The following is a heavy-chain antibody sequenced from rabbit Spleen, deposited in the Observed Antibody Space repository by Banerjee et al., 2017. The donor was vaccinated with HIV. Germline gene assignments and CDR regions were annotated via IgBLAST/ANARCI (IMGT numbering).Heavy chain of an antibody. J-gene: IGHJ6*01. D-gene: IGHD1-1*01. CDR3: ARDTSSSFSSYGMDL. V-gene: IGHV1S47*01. CDR2: IDPVFGST. Sequence: QEQLVESGGGLVQPGGSLKLSCKASAFDFRSGGVSWVRQAPGKGLEWIGYIDPVFGSTYYASWVNGRFTISSHNAQNTLYLQLNSLTAADTATYFCARDTSSSFSSYGMDLWGQGTLVTVS. CDR1: AFDFRSGG.